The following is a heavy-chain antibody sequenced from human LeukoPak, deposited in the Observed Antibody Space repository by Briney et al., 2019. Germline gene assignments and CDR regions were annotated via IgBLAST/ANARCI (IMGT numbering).Heavy chain of an antibody. V-gene: IGHV3-23*01. CDR2: LSGSGSST. Sequence: GSLRLSCVASGFIFNKHAMSWVRQAPGKGLEWVSGLSGSGSSTDYADSVKGRFTVSRDNSKHTLFLQMNSLRAEDTAIYYCAKERDYGPADYWGQGTLVTVSS. D-gene: IGHD4/OR15-4a*01. CDR1: GFIFNKHA. CDR3: AKERDYGPADY. J-gene: IGHJ4*02.